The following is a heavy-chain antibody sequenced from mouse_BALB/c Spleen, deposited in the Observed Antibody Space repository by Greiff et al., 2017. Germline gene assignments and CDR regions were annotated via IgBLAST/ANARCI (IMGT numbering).Heavy chain of an antibody. Sequence: VQLVESGAELVRPGVSVKISCKGSGYTFTDYAMHWVKQSHAKSLEWIGVISTYYGDASYNQKFKGKATMTVDKSSSTAYMELARLTSEDSAIYYCARDWDASFAYWGQGTLVTVSA. CDR3: ARDWDASFAY. J-gene: IGHJ3*01. CDR2: ISTYYGDA. V-gene: IGHV1S137*01. CDR1: GYTFTDYA. D-gene: IGHD4-1*01.